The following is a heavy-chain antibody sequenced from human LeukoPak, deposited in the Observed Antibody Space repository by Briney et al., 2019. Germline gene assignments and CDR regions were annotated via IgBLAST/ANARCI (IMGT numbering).Heavy chain of an antibody. Sequence: SETLSLTCAVYGGSFSGYYWSWIRQPPGKGLEWIGEINHSGSTNYNPSLKSRVTISVDTSKNQFSLKLSSVTAADTAVYYCARHAGYCSSTSCSAPYYYYGMDVWGQGTTVTVSS. J-gene: IGHJ6*02. V-gene: IGHV4-34*01. CDR1: GGSFSGYY. CDR2: INHSGST. D-gene: IGHD2-2*01. CDR3: ARHAGYCSSTSCSAPYYYYGMDV.